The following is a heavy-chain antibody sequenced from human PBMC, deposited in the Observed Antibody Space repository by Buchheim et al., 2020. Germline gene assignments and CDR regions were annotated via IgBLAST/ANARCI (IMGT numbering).Heavy chain of an antibody. Sequence: EVQLVESGGGLVQPGGSLRLSCAASGFTFSCYCINWVRQTPGKGLEWVSYISSSSSTIYYADSVKGRFTISIDYYKNSLYLPMDSLRAEDTAVYYCARVPRTYSSNWFDPWGQGTL. CDR2: ISSSSSTI. CDR1: GFTFSCYC. D-gene: IGHD6-13*01. V-gene: IGHV3-48*04. J-gene: IGHJ5*02. CDR3: ARVPRTYSSNWFDP.